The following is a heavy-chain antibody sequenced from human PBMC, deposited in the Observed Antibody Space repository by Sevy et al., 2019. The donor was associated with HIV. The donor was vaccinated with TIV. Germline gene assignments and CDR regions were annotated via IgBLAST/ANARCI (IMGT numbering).Heavy chain of an antibody. V-gene: IGHV3-15*01. CDR1: GFTFSNAW. D-gene: IGHD6-13*01. CDR3: TTVLLNSSSWSHFDY. Sequence: GGSPRLSCAASGFTFSNAWMSWVRQAPGKGLEWVGRIKSKTDGGTTDYAAPVKGRFTISRDDSKNTLYLQMNSLKTEDTAVYYCTTVLLNSSSWSHFDYWGQGTLVTVSS. J-gene: IGHJ4*02. CDR2: IKSKTDGGTT.